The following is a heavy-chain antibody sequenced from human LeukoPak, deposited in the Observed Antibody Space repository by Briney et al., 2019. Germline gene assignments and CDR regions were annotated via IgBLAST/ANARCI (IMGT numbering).Heavy chain of an antibody. V-gene: IGHV3-15*01. CDR3: TTGISTGYYLPDY. J-gene: IGHJ4*02. Sequence: GGSLRLSCAASGFTFNNAWMNWVRQAPGKGLEWVGRIKSKTDGGTTDYAAPVKGRFTISRDDSKSTLYLQMNSLKTEDTAVYYCTTGISTGYYLPDYWGQGTLVTVSS. D-gene: IGHD2/OR15-2a*01. CDR2: IKSKTDGGTT. CDR1: GFTFNNAW.